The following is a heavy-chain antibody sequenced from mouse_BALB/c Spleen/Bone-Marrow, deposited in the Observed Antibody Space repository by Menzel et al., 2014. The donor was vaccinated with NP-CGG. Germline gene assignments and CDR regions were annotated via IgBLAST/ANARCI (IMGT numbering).Heavy chain of an antibody. D-gene: IGHD2-1*01. V-gene: IGHV5-4*02. Sequence: EVHLVESGGGLVKPGGSLKLSCAVSGFTFSDYYMYWVRQNPEKRLEWVATINDGGSYTYYPDSVKGRFTISRDNAKNNLYLRMSSLKSEDTAMYYCARDGNFAMDYWGQGTSVTVSS. CDR1: GFTFSDYY. CDR3: ARDGNFAMDY. CDR2: INDGGSYT. J-gene: IGHJ4*01.